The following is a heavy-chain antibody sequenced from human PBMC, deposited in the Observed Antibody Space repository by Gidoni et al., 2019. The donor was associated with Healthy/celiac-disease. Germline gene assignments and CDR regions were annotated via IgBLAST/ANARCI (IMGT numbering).Heavy chain of an antibody. J-gene: IGHJ6*02. CDR1: GASVSSHSAA. V-gene: IGHV6-1*01. D-gene: IGHD3-22*01. CDR2: TYYRSKWYN. CDR3: ARETYYYDSSGWSYYYYGMDV. Sequence: QVQLQQSGPGLVKPSQTLSLTCAISGASVSSHSAAWDWIRQSPSRGLEWLGRTYYRSKWYNDYAVSVKSRITINPDTSKNQFSLQLNSVTPEDTAVYYCARETYYYDSSGWSYYYYGMDVWGQGTTVTVSS.